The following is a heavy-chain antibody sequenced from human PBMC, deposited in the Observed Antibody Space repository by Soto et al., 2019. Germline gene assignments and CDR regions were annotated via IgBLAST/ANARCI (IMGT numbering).Heavy chain of an antibody. CDR3: TPPLDILAQFGSTL. Sequence: PGVSLRLSCAASGFTFSSYVMTWVRQFPGKGLEWVSGISGSGGRTYFADSVKGRFTISRDNSKNTMYLHMSNLRVEDTAIYYCTPPLDILAQFGSTLGGRGSLVTVSS. D-gene: IGHD3-9*01. CDR1: GFTFSSYV. CDR2: ISGSGGRT. J-gene: IGHJ4*02. V-gene: IGHV3-23*01.